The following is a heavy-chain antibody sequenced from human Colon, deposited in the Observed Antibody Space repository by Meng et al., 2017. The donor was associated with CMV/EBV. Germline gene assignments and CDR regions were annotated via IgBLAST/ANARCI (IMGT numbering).Heavy chain of an antibody. CDR3: ARDRLERPTYYYGSGSYHWFDP. CDR2: INPSGGST. D-gene: IGHD3-10*01. CDR1: GYAFNVFY. V-gene: IGHV1-46*02. J-gene: IGHJ5*02. Sequence: ASVKVSCKASGYAFNVFYIHWVRQAPGQGLEWMGIINPSGGSTSYAQKFQGRVTMTRDTSTSTVYMELSSLRSEDTAVYYCARDRLERPTYYYGSGSYHWFDPWGQGTLVTVSS.